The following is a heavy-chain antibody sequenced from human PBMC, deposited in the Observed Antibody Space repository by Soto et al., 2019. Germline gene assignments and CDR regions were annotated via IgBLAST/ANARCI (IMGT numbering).Heavy chain of an antibody. CDR2: INHSGST. CDR3: ARGRDPNGGFDY. Sequence: PSETLSLTGAVYGGSFSGYYWSWIRQPPGKGLEWIGEINHSGSTNYNPSLKSRVTISVDTSKNQFSLKLSSVTAADTAVYYCARGRDPNGGFDYWGQGTLVTVSS. CDR1: GGSFSGYY. J-gene: IGHJ4*02. V-gene: IGHV4-34*01. D-gene: IGHD3-16*01.